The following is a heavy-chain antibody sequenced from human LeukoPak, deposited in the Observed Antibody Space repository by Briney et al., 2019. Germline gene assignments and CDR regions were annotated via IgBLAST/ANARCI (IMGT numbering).Heavy chain of an antibody. J-gene: IGHJ6*02. CDR3: ARDRLEDYYYYGMDV. CDR2: IIPIFGTA. V-gene: IGHV1-69*01. CDR1: GGTFSSYA. D-gene: IGHD6-25*01. Sequence: SVKVSCKASGGTFSSYAISWVRQAPGQGLEWMGGIIPIFGTANYAQKFQGRVTITADESTSTAYMELSSLRSEDTAVYYCARDRLEDYYYYGMDVWGQGTTVTVSS.